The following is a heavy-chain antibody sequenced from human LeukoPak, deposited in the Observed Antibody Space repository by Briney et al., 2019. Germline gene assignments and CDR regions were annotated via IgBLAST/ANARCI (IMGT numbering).Heavy chain of an antibody. Sequence: GGSLRLSCVASGFTFSSYLMHWVRQAPGKGLVWVSRINSDGSSTSYADSVKGRFTISRDNAKNTLYLQMNSLRAGDTAVYYCAASSAGPNWFNPWGQGTLVTVSS. CDR2: INSDGSST. CDR3: AASSAGPNWFNP. D-gene: IGHD6-25*01. CDR1: GFTFSSYL. J-gene: IGHJ5*02. V-gene: IGHV3-74*01.